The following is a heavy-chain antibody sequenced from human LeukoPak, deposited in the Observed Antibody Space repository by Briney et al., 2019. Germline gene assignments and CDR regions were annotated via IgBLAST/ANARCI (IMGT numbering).Heavy chain of an antibody. CDR2: IYYSGST. CDR3: ARQGSYYYDSSGYYAKGYFDY. D-gene: IGHD3-22*01. V-gene: IGHV4-39*01. CDR1: GGSISSSSYY. Sequence: SETLSLTCTVSGGSISSSSYYGGWIRQPPGKGLEWIGSIYYSGSTYYNPSLKSRVTISVDTSKNQFSLKLSSVTAADTAVYYCARQGSYYYDSSGYYAKGYFDYWGQGTLVTVSP. J-gene: IGHJ4*02.